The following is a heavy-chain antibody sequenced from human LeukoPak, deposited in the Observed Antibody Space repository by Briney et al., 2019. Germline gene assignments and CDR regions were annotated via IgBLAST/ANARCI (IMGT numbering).Heavy chain of an antibody. J-gene: IGHJ4*02. CDR3: ARVYGPNYYDSSPRLFDY. CDR2: IYYSGST. V-gene: IGHV4-31*03. CDR1: GGSISSGGYY. D-gene: IGHD3-22*01. Sequence: SQTLSLTCTVSGGSISSGGYYWSWIRQHPGKGLEWIGYIYYSGSTYYNPSLKSRVTISVDTSKNQFSLKLSSVTAADTAVYYCARVYGPNYYDSSPRLFDYWGLGTLVTVSS.